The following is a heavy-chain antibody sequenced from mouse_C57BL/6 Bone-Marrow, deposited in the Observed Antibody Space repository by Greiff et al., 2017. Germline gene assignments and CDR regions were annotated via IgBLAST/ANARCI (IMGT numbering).Heavy chain of an antibody. CDR3: AREIPDYASSFYYAMDY. J-gene: IGHJ4*01. CDR2: ISDGGSYT. CDR1: GFTFSSYA. Sequence: DVKLVESGGGLVKPGGSLKLSCAASGFTFSSYAMSWVRQTPEKRLEWVATISDGGSYTNYPDNVKGRFTISRDNAKNNLYLQMSHLKSEDTAMYYCAREIPDYASSFYYAMDYWGQGTSVTVSS. V-gene: IGHV5-4*01. D-gene: IGHD1-1*01.